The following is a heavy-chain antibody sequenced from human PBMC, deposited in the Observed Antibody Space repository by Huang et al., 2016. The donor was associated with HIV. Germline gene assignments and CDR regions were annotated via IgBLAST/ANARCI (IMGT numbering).Heavy chain of an antibody. D-gene: IGHD6-13*01. CDR1: ALRLDSYN. CDR3: ARDRGQQLSPFDS. V-gene: IGHV3-21*01. J-gene: IGHJ4*02. CDR2: IIPISSII. Sequence: EVQLVESGGGLVKPGGSLSLSCAASALRLDSYNMYGVRQTQGKGRQWVASIIPISSIIDYADSVKGRFSISRDNAKNSLYLQMNNLRGEDTAVYYCARDRGQQLSPFDSWGQGTLVTVSS.